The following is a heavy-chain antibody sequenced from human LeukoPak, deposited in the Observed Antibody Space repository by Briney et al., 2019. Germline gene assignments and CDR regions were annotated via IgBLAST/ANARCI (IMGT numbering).Heavy chain of an antibody. Sequence: GGSLRLSLSSSGFHLSNFRIHLVRQASGKGPGWVSRIDTDGSSTSCADSVKGRFAISRDNAKNALYLQMNSLRAEDTAVYYCARDHELGLIQLWPVGLGYWGQGTLVTVSS. CDR1: GFHLSNFR. J-gene: IGHJ4*02. CDR2: IDTDGSST. CDR3: ARDHELGLIQLWPVGLGY. V-gene: IGHV3-74*01. D-gene: IGHD5-18*01.